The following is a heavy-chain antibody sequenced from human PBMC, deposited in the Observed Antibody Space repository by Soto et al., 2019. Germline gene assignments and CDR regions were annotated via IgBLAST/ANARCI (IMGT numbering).Heavy chain of an antibody. J-gene: IGHJ6*02. Sequence: EVQLVESGGGLVQPGGSLRLSCAASGFTVSSNYMSWVRQAPGKGLEWVSVIYSGGSTYYADSVKGRFTISRDNSKNTLDLQMTSLRAEDTAVYYCARDKAGEDIVLVPAATTQHDGMDVWGQGTTVTVSS. CDR3: ARDKAGEDIVLVPAATTQHDGMDV. CDR2: IYSGGST. CDR1: GFTVSSNY. V-gene: IGHV3-66*01. D-gene: IGHD2-2*01.